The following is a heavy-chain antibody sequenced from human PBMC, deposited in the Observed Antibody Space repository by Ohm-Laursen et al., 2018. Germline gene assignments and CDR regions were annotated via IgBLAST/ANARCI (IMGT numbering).Heavy chain of an antibody. J-gene: IGHJ4*02. CDR3: ATVGYCSGGSCHN. D-gene: IGHD2-15*01. Sequence: SETLSLTCTVSGGSISSYYWSWIRQLPGKGLEWIGYFYYSGSTKYNPSLKSRVTISVDTSKIQFSLKLSSVTAEDTAVYYCATVGYCSGGSCHNWGQGTLVTVSS. V-gene: IGHV4-59*12. CDR2: FYYSGST. CDR1: GGSISSYY.